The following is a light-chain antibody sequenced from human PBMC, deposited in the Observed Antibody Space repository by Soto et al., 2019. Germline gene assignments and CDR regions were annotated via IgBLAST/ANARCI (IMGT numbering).Light chain of an antibody. CDR2: EVI. Sequence: QSALTQPASVSGSPGQSITISCTGTSSDVGGYNYVSWYQQHPGKAPKVVVYEVINRPSGVSSRFSGFKSGYTAFLTISELQTEDEADYHCSSYTSSNTWVFGGGTNSPS. V-gene: IGLV2-14*01. J-gene: IGLJ3*02. CDR1: SSDVGGYNY. CDR3: SSYTSSNTWV.